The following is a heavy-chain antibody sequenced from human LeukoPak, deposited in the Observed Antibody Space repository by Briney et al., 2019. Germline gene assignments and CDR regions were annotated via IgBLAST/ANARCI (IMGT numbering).Heavy chain of an antibody. J-gene: IGHJ3*02. CDR3: ARMMTPRHYYDRSGYYYGAFDI. CDR2: ISGYNSHT. D-gene: IGHD3-22*01. CDR1: GYTFSSYG. Sequence: ASVKVSCKASGYTFSSYGISWVRQAPGQGLEWMGWISGYNSHTNYAQKFQGRVTMTTDTSTSTAYMELRSLRSDDTAVYYCARMMTPRHYYDRSGYYYGAFDIWGQGTMVTVSS. V-gene: IGHV1-18*01.